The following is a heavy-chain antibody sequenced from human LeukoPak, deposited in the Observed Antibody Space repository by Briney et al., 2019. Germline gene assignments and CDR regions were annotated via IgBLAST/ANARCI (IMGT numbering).Heavy chain of an antibody. J-gene: IGHJ6*03. V-gene: IGHV3-30*04. Sequence: PGGSLRLSCAASGFTFSTYAMHWVRQAPGKGLEWVAVISYDGSNKYYADSVKGRFTISRDNSKNTLYLQMNSLRAEDTAVYYCAKAGGGTMVRVYYMDVWGKGTTVTISS. CDR1: GFTFSTYA. CDR3: AKAGGGTMVRVYYMDV. CDR2: ISYDGSNK. D-gene: IGHD3-10*01.